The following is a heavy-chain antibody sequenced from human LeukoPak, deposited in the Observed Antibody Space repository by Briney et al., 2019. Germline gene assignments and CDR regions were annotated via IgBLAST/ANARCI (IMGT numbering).Heavy chain of an antibody. CDR3: ASTGDHGGYFDWFSEYFQH. Sequence: ASVKVSCKASGYTFTSYDINWVRQATGQGLEWMGWMNPNSGGTNYAQKFQGRVTMTRDTSTSTAYMELRSLRSDDTAVYYCASTGDHGGYFDWFSEYFQHWGQGTLVTVSS. CDR1: GYTFTSYD. CDR2: MNPNSGGT. V-gene: IGHV1-8*01. J-gene: IGHJ1*01. D-gene: IGHD3-9*01.